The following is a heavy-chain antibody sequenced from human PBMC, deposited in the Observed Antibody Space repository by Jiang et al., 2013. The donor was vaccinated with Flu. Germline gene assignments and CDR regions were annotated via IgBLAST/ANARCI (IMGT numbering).Heavy chain of an antibody. Sequence: GSGLVKPSETLSLTCTVSGGPIRDSRYYWGWIRHPPGKNLEWVGSIFYTGSTYYKPSLKSRATVSVDTSKNQFSLRLSSVTAADTALYYCARHGSPVGATIFFDQWGQGSLVHRLL. CDR3: ARHGSPVGATIFFDQ. CDR1: GGPIRDSRYY. CDR2: IFYTGST. J-gene: IGHJ4*02. D-gene: IGHD1-26*01. V-gene: IGHV4-39*01.